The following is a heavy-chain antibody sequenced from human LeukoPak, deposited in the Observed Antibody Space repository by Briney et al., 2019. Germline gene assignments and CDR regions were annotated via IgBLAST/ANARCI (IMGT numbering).Heavy chain of an antibody. V-gene: IGHV3-11*01. Sequence: GGSVRLSCAASGFTFSDYNMSWIRQAPGKGLEWVSYISSSDSTIYYTDSVKGRFTISRDNAKNSLYLQMNSLRAEDTAVYYCARDLSHGSGSPFDYWGQGTLVTVSS. CDR1: GFTFSDYN. CDR2: ISSSDSTI. CDR3: ARDLSHGSGSPFDY. D-gene: IGHD3-10*01. J-gene: IGHJ4*02.